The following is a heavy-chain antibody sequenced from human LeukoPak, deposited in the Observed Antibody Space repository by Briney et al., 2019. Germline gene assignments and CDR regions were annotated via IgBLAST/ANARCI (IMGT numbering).Heavy chain of an antibody. CDR2: ITGDGGYT. CDR1: GFTFSTYV. D-gene: IGHD2-8*01. Sequence: TGGSLRLSCAASGFTFSTYVMQWVRQAPGKGLEYVSAITGDGGYTYYANSVKGRFTISRDNSKKTLYLQMGSLRADDMAVYYCARVSTNDRRNAFDTWGQGTMVTVSS. V-gene: IGHV3-64*01. CDR3: ARVSTNDRRNAFDT. J-gene: IGHJ3*02.